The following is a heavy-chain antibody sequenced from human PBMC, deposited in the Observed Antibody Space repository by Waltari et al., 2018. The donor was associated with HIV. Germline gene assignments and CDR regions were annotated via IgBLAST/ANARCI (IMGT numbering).Heavy chain of an antibody. CDR2: IFSNDEK. CDR3: ARILTIFGVVQWVDP. V-gene: IGHV2-26*01. CDR1: GFSLSNARMG. D-gene: IGHD3-3*01. Sequence: QVTLKESGPVLVKPTETLTLTCTVSGFSLSNARMGVSWIRQPPGKALEWLAHIFSNDEKSYSTSLKSRLTISKDTSKSQVVLTMTNMDPVDTATYYCARILTIFGVVQWVDPWGQGTLVTVSS. J-gene: IGHJ5*02.